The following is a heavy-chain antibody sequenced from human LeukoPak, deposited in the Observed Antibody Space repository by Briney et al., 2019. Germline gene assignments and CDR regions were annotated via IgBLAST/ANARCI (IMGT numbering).Heavy chain of an antibody. Sequence: GRSLRLSCAASGFTFTDYAFHWVRQAPGKGLEWVTIISYSGESYADSVRGRFAISRDNSKNTVYLQMDSLRADDTAMYYCARNHFNQNVFDVWGQGTMVAVSS. J-gene: IGHJ3*01. CDR3: ARNHFNQNVFDV. V-gene: IGHV3-30*01. CDR1: GFTFTDYA. D-gene: IGHD1-14*01. CDR2: ISYSGE.